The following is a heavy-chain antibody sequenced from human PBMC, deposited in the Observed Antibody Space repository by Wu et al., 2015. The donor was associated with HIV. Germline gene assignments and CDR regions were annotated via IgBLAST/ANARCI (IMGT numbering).Heavy chain of an antibody. V-gene: IGHV1-69*13. Sequence: QVHLLQSGAEVKKPGSSVRVSCKASGATFKSYALSWVRQAPGQGLEWMGRLIPMYGTANYAQKFQGRVTITADESTNTVYMAVSSLRSDDTAVYYCAGGGGRTSMDPFDFWGQGTLVTVSS. CDR3: AGGGGRTSMDPFDF. D-gene: IGHD5-18*01. CDR2: LIPMYGTA. CDR1: GATFKSYA. J-gene: IGHJ4*02.